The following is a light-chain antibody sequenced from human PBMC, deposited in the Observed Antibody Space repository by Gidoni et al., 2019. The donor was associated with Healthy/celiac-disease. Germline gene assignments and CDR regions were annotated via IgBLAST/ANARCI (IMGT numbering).Light chain of an antibody. CDR1: QRVSSSY. Sequence: EIVLTQTPGTLSLSPGERATLSCRASQRVSSSYLAWYQQKHGQAPRLLIYGASSRATGIPDRFSGSGSGTDFTLTISRLEPEDFAVYYCQQYGSSPPMYTFGQGTKLEIK. V-gene: IGKV3-20*01. CDR2: GAS. CDR3: QQYGSSPPMYT. J-gene: IGKJ2*01.